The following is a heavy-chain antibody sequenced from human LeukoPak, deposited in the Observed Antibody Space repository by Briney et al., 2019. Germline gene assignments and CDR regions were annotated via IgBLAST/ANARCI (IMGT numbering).Heavy chain of an antibody. CDR2: INPNSGGT. CDR3: AIVYDYVWGSYRRHKHFDY. D-gene: IGHD3-16*02. J-gene: IGHJ4*02. V-gene: IGHV1-2*06. CDR1: GYTFTGYY. Sequence: ASVKVSCKASGYTFTGYYMHWVRQAPGQGLEWMGRINPNSGGTNYAQRFQGRVTMPRDTSISTAYMELSRLRSDDTAVYYCAIVYDYVWGSYRRHKHFDYWGQGTLVTVSS.